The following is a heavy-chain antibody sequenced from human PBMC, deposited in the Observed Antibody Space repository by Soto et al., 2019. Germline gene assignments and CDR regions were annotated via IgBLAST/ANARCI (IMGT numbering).Heavy chain of an antibody. CDR2: IYPGDSDT. CDR3: ARPRGYCSGGSCYPTLNFDH. D-gene: IGHD2-15*01. J-gene: IGHJ4*02. Sequence: RESLKISCKGSGYSFTSYWIGWVRQMTGKGLEWMGIIYPGDSDTRYSPSFQGQVTISADKSISTAYLQWSSLKASDTAMYYCARPRGYCSGGSCYPTLNFDHWGQGTLVTVSS. CDR1: GYSFTSYW. V-gene: IGHV5-51*01.